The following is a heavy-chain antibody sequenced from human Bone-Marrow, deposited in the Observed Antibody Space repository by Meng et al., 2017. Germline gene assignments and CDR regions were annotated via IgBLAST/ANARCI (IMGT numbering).Heavy chain of an antibody. Sequence: GESLKISCAASGFTFYEYWMTWVRQAPGKGLEWVANIKADGTETFYADAVEGRFTIYRDNAKKSVYLQMHNLRVDDTAVYYCARLLYGDYYYYYYGMDVWGQGTTVTVSS. D-gene: IGHD4-17*01. CDR3: ARLLYGDYYYYYYGMDV. CDR1: GFTFYEYW. CDR2: IKADGTET. V-gene: IGHV3-7*01. J-gene: IGHJ6*02.